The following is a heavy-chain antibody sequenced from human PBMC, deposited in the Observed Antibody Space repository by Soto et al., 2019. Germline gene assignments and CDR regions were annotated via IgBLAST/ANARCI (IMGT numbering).Heavy chain of an antibody. CDR3: ATFYGGDCTTTTCYGDFDY. Sequence: QVQLVQSGAEVKKPGSSVKVSCKASGGIFNRYSVRWVRQAPGQGLERMGRIIPLFGITNYAQKFQGRVMITADKSTNTAYMEVNGLRSEDTALYYCATFYGGDCTTTTCYGDFDYWGQGTLVTVTS. J-gene: IGHJ4*02. CDR2: IIPLFGIT. D-gene: IGHD2-2*01. CDR1: GGIFNRYS. V-gene: IGHV1-69*02.